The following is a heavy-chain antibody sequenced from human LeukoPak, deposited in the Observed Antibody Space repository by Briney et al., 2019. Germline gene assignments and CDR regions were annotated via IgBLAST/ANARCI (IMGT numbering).Heavy chain of an antibody. Sequence: GGSLRLSCAASGFTFSTYWMHWVRQAPGKGLEWVANIKQDGSDKDYVDSVKGRFTISRDNARNSLYLHMNSLRAEDTAVYYCARCGYSHGYGWGGGYYYYYLDVWGKGTTVTVSS. CDR1: GFTFSTYW. V-gene: IGHV3-7*01. D-gene: IGHD5-18*01. J-gene: IGHJ6*03. CDR3: ARCGYSHGYGWGGGYYYYYLDV. CDR2: IKQDGSDK.